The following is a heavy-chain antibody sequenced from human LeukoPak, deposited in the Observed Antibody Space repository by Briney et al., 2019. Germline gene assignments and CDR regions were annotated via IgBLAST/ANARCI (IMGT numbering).Heavy chain of an antibody. CDR3: AKDRKGEVQLWLRLWDY. Sequence: PGGSLRLSCAASGFTFSSYRMNWVRQARGKGLEGVSSISTNSRSKYYVESVRGRFTISRDNAKNSLFLQMNSLRAEDTAVYYCAKDRKGEVQLWLRLWDYWGQGTLVTVSS. D-gene: IGHD5-18*01. CDR2: ISTNSRSK. CDR1: GFTFSSYR. V-gene: IGHV3-21*03. J-gene: IGHJ4*02.